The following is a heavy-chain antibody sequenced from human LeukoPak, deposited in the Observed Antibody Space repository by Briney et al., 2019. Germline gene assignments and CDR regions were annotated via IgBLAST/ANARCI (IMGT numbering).Heavy chain of an antibody. J-gene: IGHJ4*02. V-gene: IGHV4-34*01. Sequence: SETLSLTCAVYGGSFSGYYWSWIRQPPGKGLEWIGEINHSGSTNYNPSLKSRVTISVDTSKNQFSLKLSSVTAADTAVCYCGRNGCRIGYFDYWGQGTLVTVSS. CDR3: GRNGCRIGYFDY. CDR1: GGSFSGYY. D-gene: IGHD1-26*01. CDR2: INHSGST.